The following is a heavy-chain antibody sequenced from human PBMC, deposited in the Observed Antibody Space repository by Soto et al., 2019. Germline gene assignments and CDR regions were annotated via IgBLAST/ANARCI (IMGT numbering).Heavy chain of an antibody. CDR3: GKGRTTFTLAPET. J-gene: IGHJ5*02. Sequence: GGSLRLSCAASGLTFSNFAMSWVRRAPGKGLEWVASITNDGEKTNYADSVRGRFTISRDNSNNMLYLQINSLRGDDTAMYYCGKGRTTFTLAPETCGQGTLVTVSS. CDR1: GLTFSNFA. D-gene: IGHD1-1*01. V-gene: IGHV3-23*01. CDR2: ITNDGEKT.